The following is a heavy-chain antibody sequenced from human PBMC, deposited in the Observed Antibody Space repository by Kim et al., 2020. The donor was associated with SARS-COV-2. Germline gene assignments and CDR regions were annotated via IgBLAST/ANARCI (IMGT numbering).Heavy chain of an antibody. J-gene: IGHJ6*02. CDR3: ARGWELSDYYYGMGV. Sequence: DSVKGRFTISRDNAKNSLYLQMNSLRAEDTAVYYCARGWELSDYYYGMGVWGQGTTVTVSS. D-gene: IGHD1-26*01. V-gene: IGHV3-11*05.